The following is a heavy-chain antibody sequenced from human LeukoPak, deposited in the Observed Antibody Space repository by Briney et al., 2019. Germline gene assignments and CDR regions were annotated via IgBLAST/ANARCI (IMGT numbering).Heavy chain of an antibody. J-gene: IGHJ6*03. V-gene: IGHV4-38-2*02. CDR3: ARLGYCSSTSCYGDYYYYYMDV. CDR1: GYSISSGYY. CDR2: IYHSGST. Sequence: SETLSLTCSVSGYSISSGYYWGWIRQFPGKGLEWIGSIYHSGSTYYTPSPKSRVTISVDASKNQFSLKLSSVTAADTAVYYCARLGYCSSTSCYGDYYYYYMDVWGKGTTVTISS. D-gene: IGHD2-2*01.